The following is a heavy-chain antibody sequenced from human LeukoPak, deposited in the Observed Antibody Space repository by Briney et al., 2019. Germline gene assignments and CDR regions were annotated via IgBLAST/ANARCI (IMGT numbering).Heavy chain of an antibody. CDR3: ARAYGPLDF. CDR2: TYYRSKWYS. D-gene: IGHD4-17*01. J-gene: IGHJ4*02. CDR1: GDSVSSNIAA. Sequence: SQTLSLTCAISGDSVSSNIAAWNWIRQFPSRGLEWLGRTYYRSKWYSDYAVSVKSRITINPDTSKNQFSLQLNSVTPEDTAVYYCARAYGPLDFWGQGTLVTVSS. V-gene: IGHV6-1*01.